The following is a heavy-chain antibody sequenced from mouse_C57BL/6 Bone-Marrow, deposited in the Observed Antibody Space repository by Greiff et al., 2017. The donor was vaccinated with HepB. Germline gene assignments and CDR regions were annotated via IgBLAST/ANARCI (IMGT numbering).Heavy chain of an antibody. CDR3: ARRGYLLLGKYAMDY. CDR1: GYTFTDYY. Sequence: VQLQQSGAELVRPGASVKLSCKASGYTFTDYYINWVKQRPGQGLEWIARIYPGSGNTYYNEKFKGKATLTAEKSSSTAYMQLSSLTSEDSAVYFCARRGYLLLGKYAMDYWGQGTSVTVSS. V-gene: IGHV1-76*01. D-gene: IGHD1-1*01. CDR2: IYPGSGNT. J-gene: IGHJ4*01.